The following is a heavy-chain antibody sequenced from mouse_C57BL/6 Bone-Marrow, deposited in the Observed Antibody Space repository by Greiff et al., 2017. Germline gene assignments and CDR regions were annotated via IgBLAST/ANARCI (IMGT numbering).Heavy chain of an antibody. CDR2: ISDGGSYT. D-gene: IGHD2-5*01. CDR1: GFTFSSYA. CDR3: ARERYSNYGGFAY. V-gene: IGHV5-4*01. Sequence: DVHLVESGGGLVKPGGSLKLSCAASGFTFSSYAMSWVRQTPEKRLEWVATISDGGSYTYYPDNVKGRFTISRDNAKNNLYLQMSHLKSEDTAMYYCARERYSNYGGFAYWGQGTLVTVSA. J-gene: IGHJ3*01.